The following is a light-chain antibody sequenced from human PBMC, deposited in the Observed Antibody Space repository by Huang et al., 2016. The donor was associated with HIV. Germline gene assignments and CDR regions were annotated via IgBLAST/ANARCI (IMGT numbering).Light chain of an antibody. J-gene: IGKJ2*01. CDR2: GAS. CDR3: QQYGRSPYT. CDR1: QNIRTS. Sequence: EIVLTQSPGTLSLSPGERATLSCVASQNIRTSLAWFQQKPGQTPRLLIDGASNRATGVPDRVSGSGSGTDFTLTISRLEPEDFAVYYCQQYGRSPYTFGQGTKLEVK. V-gene: IGKV3-20*01.